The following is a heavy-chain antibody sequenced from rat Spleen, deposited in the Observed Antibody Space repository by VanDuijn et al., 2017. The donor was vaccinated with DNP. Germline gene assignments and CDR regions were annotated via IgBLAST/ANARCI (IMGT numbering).Heavy chain of an antibody. CDR2: ISYSGST. CDR3: ARLSRYFDY. J-gene: IGHJ2*01. V-gene: IGHV3-1*01. Sequence: VQLKESGPGLVQPSQTLSLTCTVSGFSITSNYWGWIRKFPGNKMEYIGHISYSGSTNYNPSLKSRFSITRDTSKNQFFLQLNSVTTEDTATYYCARLSRYFDYWGQGVMVTVSS. CDR1: GFSITSNY.